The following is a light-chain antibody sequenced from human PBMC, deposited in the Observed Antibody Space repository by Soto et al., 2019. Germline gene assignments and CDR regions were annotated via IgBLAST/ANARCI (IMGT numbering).Light chain of an antibody. CDR2: DVA. CDR3: NSYTTLSNRV. Sequence: QSALAQPASVSDSPGQSITISCTGTSSDVGGSNFVSWYQQHPDKPPKLIIYDVANRPSGVSNRFSGSKSGSTASLIISRLQTEDEADYYCNSYTTLSNRVFGTGTKVTVL. CDR1: SSDVGGSNF. V-gene: IGLV2-14*03. J-gene: IGLJ1*01.